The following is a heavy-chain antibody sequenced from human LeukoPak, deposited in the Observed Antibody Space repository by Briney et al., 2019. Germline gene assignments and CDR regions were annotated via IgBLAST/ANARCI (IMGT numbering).Heavy chain of an antibody. D-gene: IGHD1-26*01. CDR2: IYTSGST. V-gene: IGHV4-61*02. CDR1: GGSISSGSYY. J-gene: IGHJ4*02. Sequence: PSETLSLTCTVSGGSISSGSYYWSWIRQPAGKGLEWIGRIYTSGSTNYNPSLKSRVTISVDTSKNQFSPKLSSVTAADTAVYYCARALYSGSWDYYFDYWGQGTLVTVSS. CDR3: ARALYSGSWDYYFDY.